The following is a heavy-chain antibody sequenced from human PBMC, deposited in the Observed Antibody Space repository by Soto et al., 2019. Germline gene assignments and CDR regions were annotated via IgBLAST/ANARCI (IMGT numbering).Heavy chain of an antibody. Sequence: QLQLQESGPGLVKPSETLSLTCTVSGGSISSSSYYWVWIRQPPGKGLEWIGSIYYSGSTYYNPSLKSRVTISVDTSKNQFSLKLSSVTAADTAVYYGARHSMQQWLVLYYYYMDVWGKGTTVTVSS. V-gene: IGHV4-39*01. CDR2: IYYSGST. CDR3: ARHSMQQWLVLYYYYMDV. D-gene: IGHD6-19*01. J-gene: IGHJ6*03. CDR1: GGSISSSSYY.